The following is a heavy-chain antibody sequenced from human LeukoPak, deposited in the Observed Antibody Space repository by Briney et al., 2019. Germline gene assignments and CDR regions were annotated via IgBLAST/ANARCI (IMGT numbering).Heavy chain of an antibody. J-gene: IGHJ6*02. Sequence: GGSLRLSYAASGFTFSSYAMHWVRQAPGKGLEWVAVISYDGSNKYYADSVKGRFTISRDNSKNTLYLQMNSLRAEDTAVYYCARVTGYCSSTSCYPYYYYYGMDVWGQGTTVTVSS. D-gene: IGHD2-2*01. CDR1: GFTFSSYA. V-gene: IGHV3-30-3*01. CDR2: ISYDGSNK. CDR3: ARVTGYCSSTSCYPYYYYYGMDV.